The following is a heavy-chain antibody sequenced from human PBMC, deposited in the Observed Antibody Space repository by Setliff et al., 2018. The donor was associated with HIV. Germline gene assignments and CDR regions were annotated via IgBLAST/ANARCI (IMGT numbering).Heavy chain of an antibody. Sequence: TLSLTCAVYGGSFSDYYWSWVRQPPGKGLEWIGDIYHSGSTNYNPSLKSRVTISVDKSKNHFSLKLSSVTAADTAVYYCAGRADSGYDLGYWGQGTLVTVSS. CDR1: GGSFSDYY. CDR2: IYHSGST. V-gene: IGHV4-34*01. D-gene: IGHD5-12*01. CDR3: AGRADSGYDLGY. J-gene: IGHJ4*02.